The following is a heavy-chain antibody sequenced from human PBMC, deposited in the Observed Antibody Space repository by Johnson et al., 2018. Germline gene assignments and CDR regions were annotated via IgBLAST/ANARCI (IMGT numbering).Heavy chain of an antibody. V-gene: IGHV1-46*01. Sequence: QVQLVESGAEVKKPGASVKVSCKASGYTFTSYYMHWVRQAPGQGLEWMGIINPSGGSPSYAQKFQGRVTMTRDTSTSTGYMELSSLRSEDTAVWYCAKSESPGYWPYYCDGMDVWGQGTTVTVSS. D-gene: IGHD3-22*01. CDR3: AKSESPGYWPYYCDGMDV. CDR1: GYTFTSYY. J-gene: IGHJ6*02. CDR2: INPSGGSP.